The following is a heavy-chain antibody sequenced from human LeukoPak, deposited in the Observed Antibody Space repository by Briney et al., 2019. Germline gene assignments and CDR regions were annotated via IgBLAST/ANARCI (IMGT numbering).Heavy chain of an antibody. CDR2: IWYDGSNK. CDR1: GFTFSSYG. CDR3: TNDLFRDGYNYYIDV. Sequence: PGGSLRLSCAASGFTFSSYGMHWVRQAPGKGLEWVAVIWYDGSNKYYADSVKGRFTISRDNSKNTLYLQMNSLKSEDTAVYYCTNDLFRDGYNYYIDVRGKGTTVTVSS. J-gene: IGHJ6*03. V-gene: IGHV3-33*06. D-gene: IGHD2-21*01.